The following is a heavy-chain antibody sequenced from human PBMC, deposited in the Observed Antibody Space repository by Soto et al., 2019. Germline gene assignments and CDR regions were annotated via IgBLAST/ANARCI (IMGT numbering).Heavy chain of an antibody. CDR1: GGSISSGGYY. CDR3: ARERRPVEGYAFDI. V-gene: IGHV4-31*03. D-gene: IGHD1-1*01. J-gene: IGHJ3*02. Sequence: QVQLQESGPGLVKPSQTLSLTCTVSGGSISSGGYYWSWIRQHPGKVLEWIGYIYYSGSTYYNPSLKIRFTISIDPSKNQFSLKLSSVTAADTAVYYCARERRPVEGYAFDIWGQGTMVTVSS. CDR2: IYYSGST.